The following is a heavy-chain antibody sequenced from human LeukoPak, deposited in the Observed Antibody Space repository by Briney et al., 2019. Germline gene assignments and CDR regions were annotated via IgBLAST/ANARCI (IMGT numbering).Heavy chain of an antibody. Sequence: GGSLRLSCAASGFTFSSYAMSWVRQAPGKGLEWVSAISGSGGSTYYADSVKGRFTISRDNSKNTLYLQMNSLRAEDTAVYYYAKVASLYSYILGYYFDYWGQGTLVTVSS. D-gene: IGHD5-18*01. J-gene: IGHJ4*02. CDR2: ISGSGGST. CDR3: AKVASLYSYILGYYFDY. CDR1: GFTFSSYA. V-gene: IGHV3-23*01.